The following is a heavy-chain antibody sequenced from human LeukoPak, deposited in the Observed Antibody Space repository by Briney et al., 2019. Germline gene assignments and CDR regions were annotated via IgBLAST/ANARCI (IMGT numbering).Heavy chain of an antibody. Sequence: ASVKVSCKASGYTFTGYYMHWVRQAPGQGLEWMGWINPNSGGTNYAQKFQGRVTMTRDTSISTAYMELSRLRSDDTAVYYCARDPTGWELLFDYWGQGTLVTVSS. V-gene: IGHV1-2*02. CDR2: INPNSGGT. CDR3: ARDPTGWELLFDY. CDR1: GYTFTGYY. D-gene: IGHD1-26*01. J-gene: IGHJ4*02.